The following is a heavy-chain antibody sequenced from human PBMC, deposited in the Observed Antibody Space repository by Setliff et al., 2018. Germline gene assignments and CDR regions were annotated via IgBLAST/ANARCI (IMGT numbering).Heavy chain of an antibody. CDR2: IWYDGSNK. Sequence: GGSLRLSCAASGFTFSTYGMHWVRQAPGKGLEWVAYIWYDGSNKYYVDSVKGRFTVSRDNSKDTAVYYCARDNVILDDSRGIFYPWFDPWGQGTRVTVSS. D-gene: IGHD3-10*01. CDR1: GFTFSTYG. J-gene: IGHJ5*02. CDR3: FYPWFDP. V-gene: IGHV3-30*02.